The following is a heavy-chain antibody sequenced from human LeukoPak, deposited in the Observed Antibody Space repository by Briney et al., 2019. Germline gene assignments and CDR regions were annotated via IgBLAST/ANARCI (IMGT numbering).Heavy chain of an antibody. J-gene: IGHJ5*02. Sequence: PSETLSLTCTVSGYSISSGYYWGWIRQPPGKGLEWIGSIYHSGSTYYNPSLKSRVTISVDTSKNQFSLKLSSVTAADTAVYYCARDQSENLSWGQGTLVTVPS. D-gene: IGHD2/OR15-2a*01. CDR3: ARDQSENLS. CDR1: GYSISSGYY. CDR2: IYHSGST. V-gene: IGHV4-38-2*02.